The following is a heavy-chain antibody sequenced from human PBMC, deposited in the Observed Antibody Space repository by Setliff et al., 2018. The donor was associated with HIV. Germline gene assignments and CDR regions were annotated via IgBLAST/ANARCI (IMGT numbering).Heavy chain of an antibody. CDR1: GYTFTNYG. CDR3: ERRASGGYDGAYYYYYMDV. CDR2: ISAYHGNT. D-gene: IGHD2-15*01. V-gene: IGHV1-18*01. J-gene: IGHJ6*03. Sequence: ASVKVSCKASGYTFTNYGISWVRQAPGQGLEWMGWISAYHGNTNYAQKIQGRVTMTTDTSTSTAYMELRSLRSDDTAVYYCERRASGGYDGAYYYYYMDVWGKGTTVTVSS.